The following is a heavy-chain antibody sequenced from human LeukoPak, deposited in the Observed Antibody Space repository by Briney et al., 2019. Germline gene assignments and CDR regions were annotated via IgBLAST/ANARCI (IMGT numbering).Heavy chain of an antibody. D-gene: IGHD6-6*01. CDR2: ISGGGDTT. Sequence: PGGSLRLSCAASGFTFSSYSMNWVRQAPGKGPEWVSIISGGGDTTFYADSVEGRFTISRDNSKNTLYLQMNSLRADDTAIYYCAKGGRSVGSSAHDYFDHWGQGTLVTVSS. J-gene: IGHJ4*02. V-gene: IGHV3-23*01. CDR1: GFTFSSYS. CDR3: AKGGRSVGSSAHDYFDH.